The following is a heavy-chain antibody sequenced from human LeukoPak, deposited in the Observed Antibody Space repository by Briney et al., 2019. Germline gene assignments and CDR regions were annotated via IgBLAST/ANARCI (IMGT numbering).Heavy chain of an antibody. Sequence: PGGSLRLSCAASGFTFSNYRMSWVRQAPGKGLEWVANIKQDGSEIYSVDSVKGRFTISRDNAKSSLYLQMNSLRAEDTAVYYCARGHTLAYWGQGTLVTVSS. CDR2: IKQDGSEI. CDR3: ARGHTLAY. CDR1: GFTFSNYR. V-gene: IGHV3-7*04. J-gene: IGHJ4*02.